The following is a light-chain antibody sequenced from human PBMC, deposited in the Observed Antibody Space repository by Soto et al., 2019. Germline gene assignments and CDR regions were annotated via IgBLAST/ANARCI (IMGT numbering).Light chain of an antibody. CDR1: QSISSY. V-gene: IGKV1-39*01. J-gene: IGKJ3*01. CDR3: QQSYSTPFT. Sequence: DIQMTQSPSSLSASVGDRVTITCRASQSISSYLNWYQQKPGKAPKLLIYAASSLQSGVPSRFSRSGSGTDHTLTISSLQPEDFATYYCQQSYSTPFTFGPGTKVDIK. CDR2: AAS.